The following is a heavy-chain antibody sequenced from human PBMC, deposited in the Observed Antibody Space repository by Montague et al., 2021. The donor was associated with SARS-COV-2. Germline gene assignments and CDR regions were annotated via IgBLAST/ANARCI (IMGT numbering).Heavy chain of an antibody. CDR3: VRQGQYCGGDCYAADL. V-gene: IGHV3-66*04. CDR1: GFSVNNIY. CDR2: IHTGGNK. J-gene: IGHJ5*02. D-gene: IGHD2-21*02. Sequence: SLRLSCAASGFSVNNIYMSWVRQAPGKGLEWVSVIHTGGNKFYADSVRGRFTISRGYLRNIVDLQMNGLRADDTALYYCVRQGQYCGGDCYAADLWGQGTLVTVSS.